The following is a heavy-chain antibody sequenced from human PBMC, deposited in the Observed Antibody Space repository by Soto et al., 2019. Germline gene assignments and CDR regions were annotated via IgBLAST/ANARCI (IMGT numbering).Heavy chain of an antibody. CDR3: ARIEATVIQNWFDP. J-gene: IGHJ5*02. CDR1: GGSISSSNW. Sequence: SETLSLTCAVSGGSISSSNWWSWVRQPPGKGLEWIGEIYHSGSTNYNPSLKSRVPISVDKSKNQFSRKLSSVTAADTAVYYCARIEATVIQNWFDPWGQGTLVTVSS. D-gene: IGHD1-26*01. CDR2: IYHSGST. V-gene: IGHV4-4*02.